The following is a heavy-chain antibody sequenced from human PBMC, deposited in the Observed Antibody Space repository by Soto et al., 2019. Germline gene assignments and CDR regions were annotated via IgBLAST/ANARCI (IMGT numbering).Heavy chain of an antibody. Sequence: QVQLVQSGGEVKKPGASVKVSGKASGYTFSNFGISWVQQAPGQGLEWMGWISTDNGSTKYAQNLQGRVTMTTDTTTSTAYMELRSLRSDDTAVYYCTRDAKYYDIMTGYFVNDYWGQGTLVTVSS. CDR1: GYTFSNFG. CDR3: TRDAKYYDIMTGYFVNDY. CDR2: ISTDNGST. V-gene: IGHV1-18*01. J-gene: IGHJ4*02. D-gene: IGHD3-9*01.